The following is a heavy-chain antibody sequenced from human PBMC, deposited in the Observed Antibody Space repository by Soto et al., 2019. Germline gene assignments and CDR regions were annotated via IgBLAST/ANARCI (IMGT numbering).Heavy chain of an antibody. V-gene: IGHV4-31*03. CDR2: IYYSGSS. CDR3: PRVDYVRAFDI. CDR1: GGSISSDGYY. D-gene: IGHD4-17*01. Sequence: TLSLTCTVSGGSISSDGYYWNWIRQHPGKGLEWIGYIYYSGSSYYTPSLKSRLTISVDASQNQFSLKMVSVTAADTAIYYCPRVDYVRAFDICGLGTMVIVSS. J-gene: IGHJ3*02.